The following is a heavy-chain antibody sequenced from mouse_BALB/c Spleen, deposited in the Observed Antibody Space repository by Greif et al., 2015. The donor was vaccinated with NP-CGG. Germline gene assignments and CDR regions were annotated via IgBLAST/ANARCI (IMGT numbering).Heavy chain of an antibody. D-gene: IGHD1-1*01. J-gene: IGHJ4*01. CDR1: GYSITSGYY. Sequence: EVKLQESGPGLVKPSQSLSLTCSVTGYSITSGYYWNWIRQFPGNKLEWMGYISYDGSNKYNPSLKNRISITRDTSKNQFFLKLNSVTTEDTATYYCARRGTTEYAMDYWGQGTSVTVSS. V-gene: IGHV3-6*02. CDR3: ARRGTTEYAMDY. CDR2: ISYDGSN.